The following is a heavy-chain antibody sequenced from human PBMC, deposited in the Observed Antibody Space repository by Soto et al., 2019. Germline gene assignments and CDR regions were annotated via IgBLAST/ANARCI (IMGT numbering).Heavy chain of an antibody. D-gene: IGHD6-25*01. V-gene: IGHV1-8*02. CDR1: GYTFTTYD. CDR2: MNPSNGNT. Sequence: ASVKVSCKASGYTFTTYDVSWVRQASGQGLEWMGWMNPSNGNTGYAQKFQGRVTMTRNTSISTVYMELSGLRPDDTAVYYCARRKERSGPHYFDYWGQGTPVTVSS. J-gene: IGHJ4*02. CDR3: ARRKERSGPHYFDY.